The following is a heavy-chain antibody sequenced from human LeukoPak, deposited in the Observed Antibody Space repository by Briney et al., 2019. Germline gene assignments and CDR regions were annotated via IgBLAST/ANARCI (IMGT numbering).Heavy chain of an antibody. Sequence: GESLKISFKGSGYIFTNYWIAWVRQMPGKGLEWMGIIYPGDSDTRYSPSFQGQVTISADKSISTAYLQWSSLKASDTAMYYCARLVLIGATRNWFAPWGQGTLVTVYS. V-gene: IGHV5-51*01. CDR2: IYPGDSDT. CDR3: ARLVLIGATRNWFAP. J-gene: IGHJ5*02. CDR1: GYIFTNYW. D-gene: IGHD1-26*01.